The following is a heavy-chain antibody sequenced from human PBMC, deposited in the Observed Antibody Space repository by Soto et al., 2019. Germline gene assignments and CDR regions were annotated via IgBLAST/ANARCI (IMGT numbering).Heavy chain of an antibody. Sequence: QLQLQESGPGLVKPSETLSLTCTVSGGSISSSSYYWGWIRQPPGKGLEWIGSIYYSGSTYYNPSLKSRVTISADTSKNQSSLKLSSVTAADTAVYYCARRGYTMVRGVITYYFDYWGEGTLVTVSS. CDR2: IYYSGST. V-gene: IGHV4-39*01. CDR3: ARRGYTMVRGVITYYFDY. D-gene: IGHD3-10*01. J-gene: IGHJ4*02. CDR1: GGSISSSSYY.